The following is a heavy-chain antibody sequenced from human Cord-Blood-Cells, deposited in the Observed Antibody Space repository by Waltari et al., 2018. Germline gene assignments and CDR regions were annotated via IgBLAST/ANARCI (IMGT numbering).Heavy chain of an antibody. V-gene: IGHV1-2*04. J-gene: IGHJ6*02. Sequence: QVQLVQSGAEVKKPGASVKVSCKASGYTFTGYYMHWVRQAPGQGLEWMGWINPNSGGTNYAKKVQGWVTMTRDTSIRTAYMELSRLRSDDTAVYYCARGLQQLVGMDVWGQGTTVTVSS. CDR2: INPNSGGT. CDR3: ARGLQQLVGMDV. D-gene: IGHD6-13*01. CDR1: GYTFTGYY.